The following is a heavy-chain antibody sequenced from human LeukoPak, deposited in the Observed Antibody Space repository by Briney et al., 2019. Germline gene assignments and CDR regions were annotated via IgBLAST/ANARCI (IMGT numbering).Heavy chain of an antibody. CDR2: IYYSGDT. CDR1: SGSISSSSYY. Sequence: SETLSLTCTVSSGSISSSSYYWGWIRQPPGKGLEWIGSIYYSGDTYYSPSLKSRVTMSVDTSKNQFSLKLSSVTAADTAVYYCAKLPGFWNTYYYYMDVWGKGTTVTVSS. CDR3: AKLPGFWNTYYYYMDV. V-gene: IGHV4-39*01. J-gene: IGHJ6*03. D-gene: IGHD3-3*01.